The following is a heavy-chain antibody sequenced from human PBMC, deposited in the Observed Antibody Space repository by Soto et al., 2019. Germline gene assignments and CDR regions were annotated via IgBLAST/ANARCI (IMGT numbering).Heavy chain of an antibody. CDR3: ARGRRGYYGMDV. Sequence: QVKLQQWGAGLLKPSETLSLTCAVYGGSFSGYYWSWIRQPPGKGLELIGEINHSGSTNYNPSLKSRVTISVDTSKNQFSLKLSSVTAADTAVYYCARGRRGYYGMDVWGQGTTVTVSS. J-gene: IGHJ6*02. CDR2: INHSGST. D-gene: IGHD3-10*01. CDR1: GGSFSGYY. V-gene: IGHV4-34*01.